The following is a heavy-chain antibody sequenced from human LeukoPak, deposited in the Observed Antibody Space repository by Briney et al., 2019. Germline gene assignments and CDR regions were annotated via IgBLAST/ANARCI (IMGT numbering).Heavy chain of an antibody. J-gene: IGHJ6*02. CDR2: IYNSGST. D-gene: IGHD6-19*01. Sequence: SETLSLTCTVSGGSISIYYWSWIRQPPGKGLEWTGYIYNSGSTYYNPSLKSRVTISVDTSKNQFSLQLNSVTPEDTAVYYCVRQLTRHTSDWDYYYGMDVWGQGTTVTVSS. CDR1: GGSISIYY. CDR3: VRQLTRHTSDWDYYYGMDV. V-gene: IGHV4-59*08.